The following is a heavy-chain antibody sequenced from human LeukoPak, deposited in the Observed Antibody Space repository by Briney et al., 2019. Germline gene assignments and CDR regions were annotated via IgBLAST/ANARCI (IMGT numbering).Heavy chain of an antibody. CDR2: INPNSGGT. CDR1: GSTFSSLG. D-gene: IGHD6-19*01. Sequence: ASVKVSCKAFGSTFSSLGITWVRQAPGQGLEWMGWINPNSGGTNYAQKFQGRVTMTRDTSISTAYMELSRLRSDDTAVYYCARGYNVGWYWAWGQGALVTVSS. CDR3: ARGYNVGWYWA. V-gene: IGHV1-2*02. J-gene: IGHJ4*02.